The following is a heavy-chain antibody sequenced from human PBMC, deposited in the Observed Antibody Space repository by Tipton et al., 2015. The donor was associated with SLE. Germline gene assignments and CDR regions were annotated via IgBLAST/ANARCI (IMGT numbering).Heavy chain of an antibody. Sequence: TLSLTCSVAGLSMTTRPWWTWVRQPPGKGLEWVGEVHHTGGNNYNPSVRSRVTISMDTSKSQFSLTLKSVTAADTAVYFCARGELIEGFDPWGQGTLVTVAA. CDR2: VHHTGGN. J-gene: IGHJ5*02. V-gene: IGHV4-4*01. CDR3: ARGELIEGFDP. CDR1: GLSMTTRPW. D-gene: IGHD3-22*01.